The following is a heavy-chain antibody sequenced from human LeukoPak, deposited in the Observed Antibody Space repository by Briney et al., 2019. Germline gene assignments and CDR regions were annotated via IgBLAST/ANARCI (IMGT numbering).Heavy chain of an antibody. D-gene: IGHD2-21*01. CDR2: IYYSDST. Sequence: PSETLSLTCTVFGGSISSGGYYWSWIRQHPGKGLEWIGYIYYSDSTYYNPSLKSRVTISVDTSKTQFSLKLSSVTAADTAVYYCARGSCGVECPGYNWFDPWGQGTLVTVSS. V-gene: IGHV4-31*03. J-gene: IGHJ5*02. CDR1: GGSISSGGYY. CDR3: ARGSCGVECPGYNWFDP.